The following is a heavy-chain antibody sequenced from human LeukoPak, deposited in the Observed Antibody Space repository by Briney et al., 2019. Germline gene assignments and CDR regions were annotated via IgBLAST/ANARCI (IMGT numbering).Heavy chain of an antibody. CDR2: ISYDGSNK. J-gene: IGHJ4*02. V-gene: IGHV3-30*18. D-gene: IGHD1-26*01. Sequence: GRSLRLSCAASGFTFSSYGMHWVRQAPGKGLEWVAVISYDGSNKYYADSVKGRFTISRDNSKNTLYLQMNSLRAEDTAVYYCAKDRRSGSYLRGGGFDYWGQGTLVTVSS. CDR3: AKDRRSGSYLRGGGFDY. CDR1: GFTFSSYG.